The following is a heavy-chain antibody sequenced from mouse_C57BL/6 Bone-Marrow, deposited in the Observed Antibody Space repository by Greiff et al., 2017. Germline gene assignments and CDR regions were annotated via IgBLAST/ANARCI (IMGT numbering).Heavy chain of an antibody. V-gene: IGHV1-7*01. CDR2: INPSSGYT. CDR3: ANYLFAY. CDR1: GYTLTSYR. Sequence: QVQLQQSGAELAKPGASVKLSCKASGYTLTSYRMHRVKQRPGQGLEWIGYINPSSGYTKYNQKFKDKATLTADKSSSTAYMQLSGLTYEDSSVYYCANYLFAYWGQGTLVTVSA. D-gene: IGHD2-1*01. J-gene: IGHJ3*01.